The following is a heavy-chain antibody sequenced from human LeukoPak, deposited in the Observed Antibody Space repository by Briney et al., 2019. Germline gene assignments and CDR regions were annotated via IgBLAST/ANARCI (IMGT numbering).Heavy chain of an antibody. Sequence: SETLSLTCTVSGVSISTYYWSWIRQPPGKGLKWLGYIHYSGTTNYNPSLNNRVTISVDTSKNQFSLKLSSVTAADTAVYYCARDRSGWYGGFDYWGQGTLVTVSS. V-gene: IGHV4-59*01. J-gene: IGHJ4*02. CDR3: ARDRSGWYGGFDY. CDR1: GVSISTYY. CDR2: IHYSGTT. D-gene: IGHD6-19*01.